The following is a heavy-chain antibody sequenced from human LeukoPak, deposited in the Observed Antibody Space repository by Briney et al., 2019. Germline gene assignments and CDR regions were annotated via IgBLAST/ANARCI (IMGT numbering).Heavy chain of an antibody. D-gene: IGHD2-15*01. J-gene: IGHJ4*02. V-gene: IGHV1-69*06. CDR1: GGTFSSYA. CDR3: ARDVRGGCSRGSCYEQYFDY. Sequence: ASVKVSCKASGGTFSSYAISWVRQAPGQGLEWMGGIIPIFGTANYAQKFQGRVTITAHKSTSTAYMELSSLRSEDTAVYYCARDVRGGCSRGSCYEQYFDYWGQGTLVTVSS. CDR2: IIPIFGTA.